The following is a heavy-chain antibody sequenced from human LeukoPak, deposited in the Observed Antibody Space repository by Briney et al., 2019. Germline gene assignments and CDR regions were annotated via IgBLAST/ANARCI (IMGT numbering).Heavy chain of an antibody. J-gene: IGHJ6*04. Sequence: SETLSLTCTVSGAYISVNNYYWAWIRQSPGKGLEWIGSINYSGTTYYNPSLNSRVTISVDTSKNQFSLKVTSVTAADTAVYYCARVYNVDVWGKGTTVTVSS. D-gene: IGHD1-14*01. V-gene: IGHV4-39*07. CDR1: GAYISVNNYY. CDR2: INYSGTT. CDR3: ARVYNVDV.